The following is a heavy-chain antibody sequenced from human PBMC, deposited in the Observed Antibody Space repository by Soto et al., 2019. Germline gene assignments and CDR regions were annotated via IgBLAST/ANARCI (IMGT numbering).Heavy chain of an antibody. D-gene: IGHD2-15*01. CDR2: IFHSGST. J-gene: IGHJ5*02. CDR3: ARGRVLPGGAHQKSWFDP. Sequence: SETLSLTCAVSGYSISSGYFWGWIRQPPGRGLEWIGSIFHSGSTYYNPSLKSRVTISIDTSRNHFSLKLTSVTAAGTAVYYCARGRVLPGGAHQKSWFDPWGQGTLVTVSS. CDR1: GYSISSGYF. V-gene: IGHV4-38-2*01.